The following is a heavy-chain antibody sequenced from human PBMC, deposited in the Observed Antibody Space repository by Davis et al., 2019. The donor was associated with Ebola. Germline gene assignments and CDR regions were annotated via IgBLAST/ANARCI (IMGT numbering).Heavy chain of an antibody. D-gene: IGHD1-1*01. J-gene: IGHJ5*02. CDR3: AIPARGLQLPETS. Sequence: GESLKISCVASGFTFSTYWMSWVRQVPGKGLEWVANIKQDGSDKQYVDSVKGRFTISRDNTKNSLYLQMNTLRAEDTALYHCAIPARGLQLPETSWGQGTLVTFSS. V-gene: IGHV3-7*03. CDR2: IKQDGSDK. CDR1: GFTFSTYW.